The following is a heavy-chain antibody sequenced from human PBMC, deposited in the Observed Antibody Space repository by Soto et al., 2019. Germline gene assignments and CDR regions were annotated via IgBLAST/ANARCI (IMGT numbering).Heavy chain of an antibody. D-gene: IGHD2-15*01. CDR3: AREGYCSGGNCYGGHYFDY. V-gene: IGHV4-31*03. CDR1: GGSIGSGGYY. CDR2: IYYSGST. J-gene: IGHJ4*02. Sequence: SETLSLTCTVSGGSIGSGGYYWGGIRQHPGKGLEWIGYIYYSGSTYYNPSLKSRVTISVDTSKNQFSLKLSSVTAADTAVYYCAREGYCSGGNCYGGHYFDYWGQGTLVTVSS.